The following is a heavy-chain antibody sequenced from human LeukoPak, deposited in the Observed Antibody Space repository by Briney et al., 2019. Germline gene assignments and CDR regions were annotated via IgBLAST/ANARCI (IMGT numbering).Heavy chain of an antibody. D-gene: IGHD3-10*01. J-gene: IGHJ5*02. V-gene: IGHV3-21*01. Sequence: GGSLRLSCAASGFTFSSYSMNWVRQAPGKGLEWVSSISSSSSYIYYADSVKGRFTISRDNSKNTLYLQMNSLRAEDTAVYYCAKDDEIYYGSGSYLDPWGQGTLVTVSS. CDR2: ISSSSSYI. CDR3: AKDDEIYYGSGSYLDP. CDR1: GFTFSSYS.